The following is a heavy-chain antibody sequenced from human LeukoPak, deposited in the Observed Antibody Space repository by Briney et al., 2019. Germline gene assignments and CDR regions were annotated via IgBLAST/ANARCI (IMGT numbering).Heavy chain of an antibody. D-gene: IGHD4-17*01. J-gene: IGHJ4*02. CDR3: AKHPTFYGDYGEADY. Sequence: GGSLRLSCAASGFTFSSYAMSWVRQAPGKGLEWVSAISGSGGSTYYADSVKGRFTISRDNSKHTLYLQMNSLRAEDTAVYYCAKHPTFYGDYGEADYWGQGTLVTVSS. V-gene: IGHV3-23*01. CDR1: GFTFSSYA. CDR2: ISGSGGST.